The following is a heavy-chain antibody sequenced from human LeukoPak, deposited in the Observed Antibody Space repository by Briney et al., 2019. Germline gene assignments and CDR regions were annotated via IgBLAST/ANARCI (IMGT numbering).Heavy chain of an antibody. CDR1: GFTFSSYW. J-gene: IGHJ4*02. V-gene: IGHV3-7*03. D-gene: IGHD2-2*01. Sequence: GGSLRLSCAASGFTFSSYWMNWARQAPGKGLEWVASINHNGNVNYYVDSVKGRFTISRDNAKNSLYLQMSNLRAEDTAVYYCARGGVYCSSVSCSVDYWGQGILVTVSS. CDR2: INHNGNVN. CDR3: ARGGVYCSSVSCSVDY.